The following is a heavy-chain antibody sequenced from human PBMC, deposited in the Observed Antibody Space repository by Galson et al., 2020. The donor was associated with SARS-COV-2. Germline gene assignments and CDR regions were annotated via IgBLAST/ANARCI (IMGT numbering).Heavy chain of an antibody. D-gene: IGHD6-13*01. CDR1: GFTFSSYW. V-gene: IGHV3-7*01. CDR2: IKQDGSEK. Sequence: GESLKISCAASGFTFSSYWMSWVRQAPGKGLEWVANIKQDGSEKYYVDSVKGRFTISRDNAKNSLYLQMNSLRAEDTAVYYCARIAAAAGYYFDYWGQGTLVTVSS. CDR3: ARIAAAAGYYFDY. J-gene: IGHJ4*02.